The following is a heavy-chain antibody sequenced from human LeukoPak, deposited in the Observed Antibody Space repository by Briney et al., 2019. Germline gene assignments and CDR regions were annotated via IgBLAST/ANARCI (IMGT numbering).Heavy chain of an antibody. CDR1: GFTFSSYW. J-gene: IGHJ4*02. V-gene: IGHV3-7*04. D-gene: IGHD3-22*01. CDR2: IKQDVGEK. Sequence: PGGSLRLSCAASGFTFSSYWMSWVRQAPGKGLEWVANIKQDVGEKYYVGSVKGRFTISRDNAKNSLYLQMNSLRAEDTAVYYCARVLHKRNYDSSVYYGYWGQGTLVTVSS. CDR3: ARVLHKRNYDSSVYYGY.